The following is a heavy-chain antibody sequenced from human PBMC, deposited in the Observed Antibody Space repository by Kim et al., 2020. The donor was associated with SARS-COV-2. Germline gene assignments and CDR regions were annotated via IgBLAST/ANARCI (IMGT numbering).Heavy chain of an antibody. J-gene: IGHJ5*02. V-gene: IGHV4-39*01. CDR2: GYYSGST. D-gene: IGHD1-1*01. CDR1: GGSISRSNSH. Sequence: AETLSLTCTVSGGSISRSNSHWGWIRQPPGKGLEWIGSGYYSGSTFYNPSLNRLVTISVDTSENQLPLKLTSVTAADTAVYYCAKLEMPGIVGRGWFDP. CDR3: AKLEMPGIVGRGWFDP.